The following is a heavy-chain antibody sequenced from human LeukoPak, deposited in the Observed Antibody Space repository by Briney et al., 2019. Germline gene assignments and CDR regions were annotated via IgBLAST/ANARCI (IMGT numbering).Heavy chain of an antibody. V-gene: IGHV3-30*02. CDR2: IRYDGSNK. Sequence: GGSLRLSCAAYGFTFSSYGMHWVRQAPGKGLEWVAFIRYDGSNKYYADSVKGRFTISRDNSKSTLYLQMNSLRAEDTAVYYCAKEDYDILTGSAFDYWGQGTLVTVSS. CDR3: AKEDYDILTGSAFDY. CDR1: GFTFSSYG. D-gene: IGHD3-9*01. J-gene: IGHJ4*02.